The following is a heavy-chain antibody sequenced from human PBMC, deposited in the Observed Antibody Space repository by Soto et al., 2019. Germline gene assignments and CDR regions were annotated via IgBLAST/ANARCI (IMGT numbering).Heavy chain of an antibody. CDR2: IYHRGTT. Sequence: QVQLQESGPGLVKPSGTLSLTCAVSGGSISDNNWWSWVRQPPGKGLEWIGEIYHRGTTNYNPPLKSRVTISMDKSKNQISMVLNSVTAADSAVYYCARHIGVAGTMGFDYWGQGTLVTVSS. CDR1: GGSISDNNW. J-gene: IGHJ4*02. CDR3: ARHIGVAGTMGFDY. D-gene: IGHD6-19*01. V-gene: IGHV4-4*02.